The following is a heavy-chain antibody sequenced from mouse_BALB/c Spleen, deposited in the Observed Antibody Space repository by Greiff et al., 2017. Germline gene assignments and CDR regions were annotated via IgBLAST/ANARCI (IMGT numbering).Heavy chain of an antibody. CDR1: GFAFSSYD. CDR2: ISSGGGST. V-gene: IGHV5-12-1*01. Sequence: EVKLVESGGGLVKPGGSLKLSCAASGFAFSSYDMSWVRQTPEKRLEWVAYISSGGGSTYYPDTVKGRFTISRDNAKNTLYLQMSSLKSEDTAMYYCARHLQFITTATDDWGQGTTLTVSS. CDR3: ARHLQFITTATDD. D-gene: IGHD1-2*01. J-gene: IGHJ2*01.